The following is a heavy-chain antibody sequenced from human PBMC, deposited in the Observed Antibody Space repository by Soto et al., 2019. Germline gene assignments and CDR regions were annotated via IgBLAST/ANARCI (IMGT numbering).Heavy chain of an antibody. Sequence: EVEVLESGGGLQSPGGSLRLSWVAYGFTFNAHAMTWVRQGPGVGLEWTSSISGDGKTTYYADSVKGRFTVSRDNSKNTLTLQMNSLRVEDTATYYCVKDWTGNKCPCLDVWGQGTTVTVSS. CDR2: ISGDGKTT. J-gene: IGHJ6*02. D-gene: IGHD2-8*02. CDR3: VKDWTGNKCPCLDV. CDR1: GFTFNAHA. V-gene: IGHV3-23*01.